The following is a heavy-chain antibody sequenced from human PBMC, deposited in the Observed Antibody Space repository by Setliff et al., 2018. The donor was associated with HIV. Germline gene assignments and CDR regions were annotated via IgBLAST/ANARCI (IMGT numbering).Heavy chain of an antibody. J-gene: IGHJ4*02. CDR1: GGSISSYC. CDR3: ARVGDLGSTYYFDY. D-gene: IGHD1-26*01. Sequence: LSLTCTVSGGSISSYCWNWIRQSPGRGLEWIGFIFSSGSTKYNPSLQSRVTMSIDTSKNQFSLKLSSVTAADTAVYYCARVGDLGSTYYFDYWGQGALVTVSS. V-gene: IGHV4-59*01. CDR2: IFSSGST.